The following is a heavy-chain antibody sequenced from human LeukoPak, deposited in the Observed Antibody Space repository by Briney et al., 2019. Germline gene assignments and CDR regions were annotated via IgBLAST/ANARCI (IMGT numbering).Heavy chain of an antibody. V-gene: IGHV4-38-2*02. CDR1: GYSITNGYY. Sequence: SETLSLTCNVSGYSITNGYYWAWIRQPPGKGLEWIGSFYHGGSTYYNPSLKSRVTISGGASKNQFSLKVNSVTAADTAVYYCAKKDSFIALWGQGTLVTVSS. D-gene: IGHD2/OR15-2a*01. CDR2: FYHGGST. J-gene: IGHJ4*02. CDR3: AKKDSFIAL.